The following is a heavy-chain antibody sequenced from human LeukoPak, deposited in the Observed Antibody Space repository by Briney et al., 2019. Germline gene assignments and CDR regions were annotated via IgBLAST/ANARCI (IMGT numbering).Heavy chain of an antibody. CDR3: ARAHYDYVWGSYREFDY. Sequence: GGSLRLSCAASGFTFSSYEMNWVRQAPGKGLEWVSYISSSGSTIYYADSVKGRFTISRDNAKNSLYLQMNSLRAEDTAVYYCARAHYDYVWGSYREFDYWGQGTLVTVSS. J-gene: IGHJ4*02. CDR2: ISSSGSTI. V-gene: IGHV3-48*03. D-gene: IGHD3-16*02. CDR1: GFTFSSYE.